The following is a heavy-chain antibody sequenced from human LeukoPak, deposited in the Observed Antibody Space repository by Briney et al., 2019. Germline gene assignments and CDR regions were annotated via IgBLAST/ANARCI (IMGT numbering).Heavy chain of an antibody. J-gene: IGHJ5*02. V-gene: IGHV4-61*02. CDR1: GGSISSGSYY. D-gene: IGHD3-22*01. CDR3: ARESPTYYYDSSGLFDP. Sequence: SQTLSLTCTVSGGSISSGSYYWSWIRQPAGKGLEWIERIYTSGSTNYNPSLKSRVTISVDTSKNQFSLKLSSVTAADTAVYYCARESPTYYYDSSGLFDPWGQGTLVTVSS. CDR2: IYTSGST.